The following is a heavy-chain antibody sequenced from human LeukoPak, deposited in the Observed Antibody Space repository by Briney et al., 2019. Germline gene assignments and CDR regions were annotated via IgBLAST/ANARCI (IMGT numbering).Heavy chain of an antibody. D-gene: IGHD3-22*01. J-gene: IGHJ6*03. Sequence: ASVKVSCEXSGYTFTGYYMHWVQQAPGQGLEWMGRINPNSGGTNYAQKFQGRVTMTRDTSISTAYMELSRLRSDDTAVYYCARVRRHDYYDSSGYYYYYYMDVWGKGTTVTVSS. V-gene: IGHV1-2*06. CDR3: ARVRRHDYYDSSGYYYYYYMDV. CDR1: GYTFTGYY. CDR2: INPNSGGT.